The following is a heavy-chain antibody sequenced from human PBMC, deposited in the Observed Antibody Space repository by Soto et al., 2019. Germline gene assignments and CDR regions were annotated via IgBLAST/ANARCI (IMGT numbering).Heavy chain of an antibody. CDR2: IYYSGST. CDR1: GGSISSYY. V-gene: IGHV4-59*01. CDR3: ARGVVATTIARYYYYYYGMDV. J-gene: IGHJ6*02. D-gene: IGHD5-12*01. Sequence: QVQLQESGPGLVKPSETLSLTCTVSGGSISSYYWSWIRQPPGKGLEWIGYIYYSGSTNYNPSLKSRVTISVDTSKNQFSLKLSSVTAADTAVYYCARGVVATTIARYYYYYYGMDVWGQGTTVTVSS.